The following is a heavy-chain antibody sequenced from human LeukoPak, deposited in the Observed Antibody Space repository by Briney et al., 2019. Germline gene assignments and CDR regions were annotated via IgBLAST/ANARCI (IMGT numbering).Heavy chain of an antibody. CDR3: AREFTDYYYYYMDV. Sequence: PGGSLRLSCAASGFTSSSYSMNWVRQAPGKGLEWVSSISSSSYIYYADSVKGRFTISRDNAKNSLYLQMNSLRAEDTAVYYCAREFTDYYYYYMDVWGKGTTVTVSS. D-gene: IGHD2-8*02. CDR1: GFTSSSYS. V-gene: IGHV3-21*01. CDR2: ISSSSYI. J-gene: IGHJ6*03.